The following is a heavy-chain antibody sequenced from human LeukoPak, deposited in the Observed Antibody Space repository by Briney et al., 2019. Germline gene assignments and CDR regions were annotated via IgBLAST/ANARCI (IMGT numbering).Heavy chain of an antibody. CDR3: AELGITMIGGV. J-gene: IGHJ6*04. CDR2: ISSSGSTI. Sequence: GGSLRLSCAASGFTFSSYEMNWVRQAPGKGLEWVSYISSSGSTIYYADSGKGRFTISRDNAKNSLYLQMNSLRAEDTAVYYCAELGITMIGGVWGKGTTVTIFS. CDR1: GFTFSSYE. V-gene: IGHV3-48*03. D-gene: IGHD3-10*02.